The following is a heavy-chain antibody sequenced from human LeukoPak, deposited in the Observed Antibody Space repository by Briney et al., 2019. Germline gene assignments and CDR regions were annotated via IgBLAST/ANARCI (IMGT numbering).Heavy chain of an antibody. V-gene: IGHV3-74*01. J-gene: IGHJ5*02. CDR1: GCTLSGHW. CDR2: INSDESTT. CDR3: ARSDWFDP. Sequence: AGSLRLSCVASGCTLSGHWMHWVRQAPGKGLVWVSRINSDESTTVYADSVKGRFTISSDNANNTLYLQMNSLTAEDTAVYYGARSDWFDPWGQGTLVTVSS.